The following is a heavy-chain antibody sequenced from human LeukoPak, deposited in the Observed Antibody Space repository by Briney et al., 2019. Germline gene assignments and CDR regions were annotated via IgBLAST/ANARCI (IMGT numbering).Heavy chain of an antibody. J-gene: IGHJ4*02. V-gene: IGHV1-18*01. CDR1: GYTFTSYG. Sequence: ASVKVSCKASGYTFTSYGISWVRQAPGQGLEWMGWISACNGNTNYAQKLQGRVTMTTDTSTSTAYMELRSLRSDDTAVYYCARVPILIFSGWYGFDYWGQGTLVTVSS. CDR3: ARVPILIFSGWYGFDY. D-gene: IGHD6-19*01. CDR2: ISACNGNT.